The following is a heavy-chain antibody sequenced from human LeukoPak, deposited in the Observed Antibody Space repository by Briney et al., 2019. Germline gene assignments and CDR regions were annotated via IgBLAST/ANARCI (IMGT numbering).Heavy chain of an antibody. J-gene: IGHJ5*02. Sequence: GGSLRLSCAASGFTFSTYAMSWVRQAPGKGLEWVSAISGGTDRTYYADSVKGRFTISRDKSKNTLYLQMNSLRVDDTAVYYCAKDFPDSRVSLTGHWFDPWGQGTLVTVSS. D-gene: IGHD2-8*01. V-gene: IGHV3-23*01. CDR1: GFTFSTYA. CDR3: AKDFPDSRVSLTGHWFDP. CDR2: ISGGTDRT.